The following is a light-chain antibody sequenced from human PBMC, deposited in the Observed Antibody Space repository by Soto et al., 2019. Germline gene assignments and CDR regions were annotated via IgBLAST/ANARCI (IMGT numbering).Light chain of an antibody. CDR3: QQYNNWPPLT. CDR2: GAS. CDR1: QSVSSN. J-gene: IGKJ4*01. Sequence: IEMTQSPATLSVSPGERATLSCRASQSVSSNLAWYQQQPGQSPRLLIYGASTRATGIPARFSGSGSGTAFTFTISSMQSEDFTVYYCQQYNNWPPLTFGGGTKVVIK. V-gene: IGKV3D-15*01.